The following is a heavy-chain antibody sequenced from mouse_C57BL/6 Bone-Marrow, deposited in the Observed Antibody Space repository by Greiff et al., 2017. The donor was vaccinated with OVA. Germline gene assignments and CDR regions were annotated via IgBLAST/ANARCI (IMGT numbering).Heavy chain of an antibody. D-gene: IGHD2-1*01. V-gene: IGHV1-50*01. CDR2: IDPSDSYT. CDR3: ARSPVTVYFDY. J-gene: IGHJ2*01. CDR1: GYTFTSYW. Sequence: QVQLQQSGAELVKPGASVKLSCKASGYTFTSYWMQWVKQRPGQGLEWIGEIDPSDSYTNYNQKFKGKATLTLDTSSSTAYMQLSSLTSEDSAVYYCARSPVTVYFDYWGQGTTLTVSS.